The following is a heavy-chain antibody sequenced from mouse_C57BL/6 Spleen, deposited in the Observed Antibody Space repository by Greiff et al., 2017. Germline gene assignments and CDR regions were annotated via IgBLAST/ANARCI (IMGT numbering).Heavy chain of an antibody. CDR3: ARDLYYYGSRSWFAY. J-gene: IGHJ3*01. V-gene: IGHV3-1*01. CDR1: GYSITSGYD. CDR2: ISYSGST. D-gene: IGHD1-1*01. Sequence: DVKLQESGPGMVKPSQSLSLTCTVTGYSITSGYDWHWIRHFPGNKLEWMGYISYSGSTNYNPSLKSRISITHDTSKNHFFLKLNSVTTEDTATYYCARDLYYYGSRSWFAYWGQGTLVTVSA.